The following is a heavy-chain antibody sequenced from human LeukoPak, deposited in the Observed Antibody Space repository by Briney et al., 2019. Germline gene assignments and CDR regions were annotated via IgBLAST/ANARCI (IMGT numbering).Heavy chain of an antibody. CDR2: ISPDDSEI. CDR1: GYSFTTYW. Sequence: PGESLKISCKGSGYSFTTYWIAWARQMPGRGLEWMGIISPDDSEIRYSPSFRGQVTISADKSTSTAYLQWSRLKASDTAIYYCARHEGSGSYYSYWGQGTLVSVSS. CDR3: ARHEGSGSYYSY. J-gene: IGHJ4*02. V-gene: IGHV5-51*01. D-gene: IGHD1-26*01.